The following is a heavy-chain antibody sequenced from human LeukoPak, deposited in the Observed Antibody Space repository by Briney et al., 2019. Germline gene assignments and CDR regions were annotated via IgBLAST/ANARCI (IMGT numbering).Heavy chain of an antibody. J-gene: IGHJ2*01. CDR1: GGSISSSSYY. CDR3: ARRDDSYGPYWYFDL. Sequence: SETLSLTCTVSGGSISSSSYYWGWIRQPPGKGLEWIGSIYYSGSTYYNPSLKSRVTISVDTSKNQFSLKLSSVTAADTAVYYCARRDDSYGPYWYFDLWGRGTLVTVSS. D-gene: IGHD5-18*01. CDR2: IYYSGST. V-gene: IGHV4-39*01.